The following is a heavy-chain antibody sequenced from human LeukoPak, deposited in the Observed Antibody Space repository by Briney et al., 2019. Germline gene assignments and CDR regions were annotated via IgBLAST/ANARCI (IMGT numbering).Heavy chain of an antibody. V-gene: IGHV4-4*07. Sequence: PSDTLSLTCTVSGGSISNYHWSWIRQPAGKGLEWIGQIHTSGSTNYNPPLKSRVTMSIDTPENQLSLTIRSVTAADTAVYYCARRDISSGWSFDYWGQGTLVTVSS. J-gene: IGHJ4*02. D-gene: IGHD6-19*01. CDR3: ARRDISSGWSFDY. CDR1: GGSISNYH. CDR2: IHTSGST.